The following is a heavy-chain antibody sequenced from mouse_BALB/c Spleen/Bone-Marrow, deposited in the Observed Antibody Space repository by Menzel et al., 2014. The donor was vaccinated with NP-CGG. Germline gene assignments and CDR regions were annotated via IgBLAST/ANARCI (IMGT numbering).Heavy chain of an antibody. CDR2: IWAGGST. CDR3: ARRGDGYYLDY. D-gene: IGHD2-3*01. Sequence: QVQLQQSGPGLVAPSQSLSITCTVSGFSLTNYGLHWVRQPPGKGLEWLGVIWAGGSTNYNSALMSRLSISKDNSKSQVFLKMNSRQTDDTAMYYCARRGDGYYLDYWGQGTTLTVSS. V-gene: IGHV2-9*02. J-gene: IGHJ2*01. CDR1: GFSLTNYG.